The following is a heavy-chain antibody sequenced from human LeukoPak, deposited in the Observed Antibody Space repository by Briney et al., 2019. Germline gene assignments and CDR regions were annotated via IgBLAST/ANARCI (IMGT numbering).Heavy chain of an antibody. J-gene: IGHJ6*04. CDR2: ISAYNGNT. CDR1: GYTFTSYG. Sequence: ASVKVSCKASGYTFTSYGISWVRQAPGQGPEWMGWISAYNGNTNYAQKLQGRVTMTEDTSTDTAYMELSSPRSEDTAVYYCATGLWFGKYLDVWGKGTTVTISS. D-gene: IGHD3-10*01. CDR3: ATGLWFGKYLDV. V-gene: IGHV1-18*01.